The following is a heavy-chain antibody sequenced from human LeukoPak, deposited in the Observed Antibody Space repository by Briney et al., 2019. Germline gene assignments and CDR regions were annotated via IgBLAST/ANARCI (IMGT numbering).Heavy chain of an antibody. CDR3: ARDFNLSNYVRWFDP. J-gene: IGHJ5*02. Sequence: SEPRSLTCSVSGGSGRSDDRSWIRQPPGKGLEWIGYIYYSGSTNYNPSLKSRVTISVDTSKNQFSLKLSSVTAADTAAYYCARDFNLSNYVRWFDPWGQGTLVTVSS. D-gene: IGHD4-11*01. CDR2: IYYSGST. CDR1: GGSGRSDD. V-gene: IGHV4-59*02.